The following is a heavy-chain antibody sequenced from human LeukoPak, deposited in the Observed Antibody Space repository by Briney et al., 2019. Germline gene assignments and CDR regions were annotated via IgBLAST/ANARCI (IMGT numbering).Heavy chain of an antibody. D-gene: IGHD3-10*01. Sequence: SETLSLTCAVYGGSFSGYYWSWIRQPPGKGLEWIGEINHSGSTNYNPSPKSRVTISVDTSKNQFSLKLSSVTAADTAVYYCARETTMVRGSWRPRIMDVWGQGTTVTVSS. CDR1: GGSFSGYY. J-gene: IGHJ6*02. CDR2: INHSGST. V-gene: IGHV4-34*01. CDR3: ARETTMVRGSWRPRIMDV.